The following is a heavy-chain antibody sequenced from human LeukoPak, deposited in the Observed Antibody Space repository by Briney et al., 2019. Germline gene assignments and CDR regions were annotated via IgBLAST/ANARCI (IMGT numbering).Heavy chain of an antibody. V-gene: IGHV3-30*18. D-gene: IGHD2-2*01. CDR1: GFTFSSYG. J-gene: IGHJ4*02. CDR3: AKGWVVPAAFAEYFDY. CDR2: ISYDGSNK. Sequence: GGSLRLSCAASGFTFSSYGMHWVRQAPGKGLEWVAVISYDGSNKYYADSVKGRFTISRDNSKNTLYLQMNSLRAEDTAVYYCAKGWVVPAAFAEYFDYWGQGTLVTVSS.